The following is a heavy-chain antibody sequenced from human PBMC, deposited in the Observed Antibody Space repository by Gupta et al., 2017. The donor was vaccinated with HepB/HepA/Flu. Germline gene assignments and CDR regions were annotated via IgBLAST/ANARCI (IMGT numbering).Heavy chain of an antibody. D-gene: IGHD5-18*01. J-gene: IGHJ4*02. V-gene: IGHV1-46*01. Sequence: QVQLVQSGAEVKKPGASVKVSCKASGYTFTTYYMHWVRQAPGQGLEWMGIINPTGGSTSYAQQFQGRVTMTRDTSTRTVYMELSSLRSEDTAVYYCARDSEGGYSYVDYWGQGTLGTVAS. CDR1: GYTFTTYY. CDR3: ARDSEGGYSYVDY. CDR2: INPTGGST.